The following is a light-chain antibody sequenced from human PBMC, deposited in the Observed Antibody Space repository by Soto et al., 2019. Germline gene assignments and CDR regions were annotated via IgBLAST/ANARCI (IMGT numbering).Light chain of an antibody. CDR1: SSNIGAGYD. J-gene: IGLJ1*01. V-gene: IGLV1-40*01. CDR2: ANT. Sequence: QAVVTQPPSVSGAPGQRVTISCTGSSSNIGAGYDVHWYQHLPGTAPKLLIYANTNRPSGVPDRFSGSKSGTSASLAITGLQPEDEADYYCQSYDSSLFVFGTGTKLTVL. CDR3: QSYDSSLFV.